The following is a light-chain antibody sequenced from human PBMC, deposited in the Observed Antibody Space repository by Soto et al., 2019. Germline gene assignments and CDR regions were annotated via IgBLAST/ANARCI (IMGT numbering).Light chain of an antibody. CDR2: ESS. J-gene: IGLJ3*02. V-gene: IGLV2-23*01. Sequence: QSALTQPASVSGSPGQSITISCTGTSSDVGIYNLVSWYRQHPGKAPKLMIYESSKRPSGLSNRFSGSKSGNTASLTISGLQAEDEADYYCCSYVGSSTLVFGGGTKVTVL. CDR1: SSDVGIYNL. CDR3: CSYVGSSTLV.